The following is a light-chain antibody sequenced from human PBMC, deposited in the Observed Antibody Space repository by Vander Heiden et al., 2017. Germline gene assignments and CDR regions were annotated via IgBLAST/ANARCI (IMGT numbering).Light chain of an antibody. CDR1: SSDVGNDNY. J-gene: IGLJ1*01. V-gene: IGLV2-14*03. CDR3: SSYTTSSTQV. Sequence: QSALTQPAYVSVSPGQSTTISCAGTSSDVGNDNYVSWYQQHPGKAPKLVIYDVTNRPSGVSNRFSGAKSGNTASLTISGLQPEDEADYYCSSYTTSSTQVFGTGTKVTVL. CDR2: DVT.